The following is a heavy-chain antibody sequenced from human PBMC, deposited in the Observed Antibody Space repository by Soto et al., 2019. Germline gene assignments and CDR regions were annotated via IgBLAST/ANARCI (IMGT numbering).Heavy chain of an antibody. CDR2: VSATAGTT. D-gene: IGHD3-16*01. CDR3: AKDRLAGGFDY. J-gene: IGHJ4*02. Sequence: GGSLSLSCAASVFTFSNYAMSWVRQAPGKGLEWVSLVSATAGTTYYTDSVKGRFTISRDNSRNTVYLQMNSLRADDTAVYYCAKDRLAGGFDYWGQGTLVTVSS. CDR1: VFTFSNYA. V-gene: IGHV3-23*01.